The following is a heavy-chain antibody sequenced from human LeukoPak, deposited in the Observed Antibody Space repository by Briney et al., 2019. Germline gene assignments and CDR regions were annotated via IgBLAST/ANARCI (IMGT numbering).Heavy chain of an antibody. V-gene: IGHV3-21*01. CDR3: ARDMVVVVVAATHSWFDP. D-gene: IGHD2-15*01. Sequence: PGGTLRLSCAVSGFTFSSYSMNWVRQAPGHGLEGVSSISSSSSYIYYADAVKSRFTISRDNAKNSLYLQMNSLRAEDTSVYYCARDMVVVVVAATHSWFDPWGQGTLSPSPQ. CDR1: GFTFSSYS. CDR2: ISSSSSYI. J-gene: IGHJ5*02.